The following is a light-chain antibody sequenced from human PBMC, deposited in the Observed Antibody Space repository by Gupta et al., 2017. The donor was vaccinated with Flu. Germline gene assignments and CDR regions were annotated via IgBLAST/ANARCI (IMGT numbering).Light chain of an antibody. CDR3: QQSYSGLT. CDR2: SAS. J-gene: IGKJ4*01. CDR1: QNIGIN. V-gene: IGKV1-39*01. Sequence: SPSSLSASVGDRVTLTCRASQNIGINLNWYQQRPGKAPQLLIYSASVLEFGVPSRFSGTGSGTDFTLTSSSLRPEDSATYYCQQSYSGLTFGGGAKVQIK.